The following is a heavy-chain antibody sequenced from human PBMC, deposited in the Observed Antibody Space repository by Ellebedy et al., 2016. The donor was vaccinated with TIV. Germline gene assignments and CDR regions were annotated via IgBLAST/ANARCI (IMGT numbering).Heavy chain of an antibody. CDR2: ISWNSGSI. CDR1: GFTFDDYA. V-gene: IGHV3-9*01. J-gene: IGHJ6*02. D-gene: IGHD5-18*01. CDR3: ARLVQLWSYGMDV. Sequence: SLKISCAASGFTFDDYAMHWVRQAPGKGLEWVSGISWNSGSIGYADSVKGRFTISRDNAKNSLYLQMNSLRAEDTALYYCARLVQLWSYGMDVWGQGTTVTVSS.